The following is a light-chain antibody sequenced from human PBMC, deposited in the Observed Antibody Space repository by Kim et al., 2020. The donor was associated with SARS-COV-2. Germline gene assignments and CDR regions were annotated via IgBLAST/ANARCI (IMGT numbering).Light chain of an antibody. CDR2: DAS. CDR1: LSVCNY. J-gene: IGKJ5*01. CDR3: QQCSDWPLT. Sequence: LSPGERAALSCGASLSVCNYLAWYLQKPGQAPRLLIFDASTSATGIPARFSGSGSGTDFSLTISSLEPEDFAVYYCQQCSDWPLTFGRGTRLEIK. V-gene: IGKV3-11*01.